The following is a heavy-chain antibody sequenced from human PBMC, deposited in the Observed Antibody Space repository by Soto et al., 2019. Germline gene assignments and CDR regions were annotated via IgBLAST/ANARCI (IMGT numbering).Heavy chain of an antibody. Sequence: ASVKVSCKASGYTFTSYDINWVRQATGQGLEWMGWMNPNSGNTGYAQKFQGRVTMTRNTSISTAYMQLSSLRSEDTAVYYCAISTIVRGDTARAGRFDYWGQGTLVTVSS. CDR3: AISTIVRGDTARAGRFDY. D-gene: IGHD5-18*01. CDR1: GYTFTSYD. CDR2: MNPNSGNT. V-gene: IGHV1-8*01. J-gene: IGHJ4*02.